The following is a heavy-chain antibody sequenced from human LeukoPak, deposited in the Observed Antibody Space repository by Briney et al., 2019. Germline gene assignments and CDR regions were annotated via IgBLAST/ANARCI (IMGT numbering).Heavy chain of an antibody. CDR1: GGSTSSYY. Sequence: SETLSLTCTVSGGSTSSYYWSWIRQPPGKGLEWIGYIYYSGSTNYNPSLKSRVTISVDTSKNQFSLKLSSVTAADTAVYYCARHPRIAVAGIGDMDVWGKGTTVTVSS. J-gene: IGHJ6*03. CDR3: ARHPRIAVAGIGDMDV. D-gene: IGHD6-19*01. CDR2: IYYSGST. V-gene: IGHV4-59*08.